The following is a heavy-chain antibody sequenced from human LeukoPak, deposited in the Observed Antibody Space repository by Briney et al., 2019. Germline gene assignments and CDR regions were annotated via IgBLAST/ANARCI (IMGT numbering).Heavy chain of an antibody. CDR2: INHSGST. V-gene: IGHV4-34*01. CDR3: ASSRRRWLLDY. CDR1: GGSFSGYY. Sequence: SETLSLTCAVYGGSFSGYYWSWIRQPPGKGLEWIGEINHSGSTNYNPSLKSRVTISVDTSRNQFSLKLSSVTAADTAVYYCASSRRRWLLDYWGQGTLVTVSS. J-gene: IGHJ4*02. D-gene: IGHD5-24*01.